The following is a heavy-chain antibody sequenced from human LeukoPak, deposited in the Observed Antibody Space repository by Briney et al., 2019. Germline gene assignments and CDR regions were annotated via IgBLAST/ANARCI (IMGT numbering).Heavy chain of an antibody. CDR1: GYNLTELS. V-gene: IGHV1-24*01. Sequence: GASVKVSCKVSGYNLTELSMHWVRQAPGKGLEWMGGFDPEDGETIYAQKFQGRVTMTEDTSTDTAYMELSSLRSEDTAVYYCATDRSGDVTVTTGAFDIWGQGTMVTVSS. CDR3: ATDRSGDVTVTTGAFDI. CDR2: FDPEDGET. J-gene: IGHJ3*02. D-gene: IGHD4-17*01.